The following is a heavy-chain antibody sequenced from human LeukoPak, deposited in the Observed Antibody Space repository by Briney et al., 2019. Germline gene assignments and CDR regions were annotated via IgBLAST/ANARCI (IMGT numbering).Heavy chain of an antibody. V-gene: IGHV4-30-4*01. CDR3: ARDPLVVVAATRYYYYGMDV. CDR1: GGSISSGDYY. D-gene: IGHD2-15*01. J-gene: IGHJ6*04. CDR2: IYYSGST. Sequence: PSQTLSLTCTVSGGSISSGDYYWSWIRQPTGKGLEWIGYIYYSGSTYYNPSLKSRVTISVDTSKNQFSLKLSSVTAADTAVYYWARDPLVVVAATRYYYYGMDVWGKGTTVTVSS.